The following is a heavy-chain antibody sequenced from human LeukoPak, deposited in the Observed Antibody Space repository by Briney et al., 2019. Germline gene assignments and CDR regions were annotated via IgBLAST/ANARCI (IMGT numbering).Heavy chain of an antibody. CDR3: ARGCGFYNGSGSYCY. J-gene: IGHJ4*02. CDR1: GGSFSGYY. Sequence: SETLSLTCAVYGGSFSGYYWSWIRQPPGKGLQWIGEINHSGSTNYNPSLKSRVTISVDTSKNQFSLKLSSVTAADTAVYYCARGCGFYNGSGSYCYWGQGTLVTVSS. D-gene: IGHD3-10*01. V-gene: IGHV4-34*01. CDR2: INHSGST.